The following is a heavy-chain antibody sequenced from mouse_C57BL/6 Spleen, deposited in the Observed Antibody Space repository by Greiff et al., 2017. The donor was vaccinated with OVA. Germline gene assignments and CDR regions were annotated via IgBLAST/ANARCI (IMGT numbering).Heavy chain of an antibody. CDR1: GFNIKDDY. CDR3: TTPYYGNFLAY. V-gene: IGHV14-4*01. J-gene: IGHJ3*01. CDR2: IDPENGDT. D-gene: IGHD2-10*01. Sequence: EVQGVESGAELVRPGASVKLSCTASGFNIKDDYMHWVKQRPEQGLEWIGWIDPENGDTEYASKFQGKATITADTSSNTAYLQLSSLTSEDTAVYYCTTPYYGNFLAYWGQGTLVTVSA.